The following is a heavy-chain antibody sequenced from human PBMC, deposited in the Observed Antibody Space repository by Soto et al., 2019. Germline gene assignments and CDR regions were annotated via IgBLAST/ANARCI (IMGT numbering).Heavy chain of an antibody. Sequence: PGGSLRLSCAASGFTFSNYEMNWVRQAPGKGLEWVSYISSSSNTIYYADSVKGRFTISRDNAKNSLFLQMNSLRAEDTAVYYCARDLYSRTKAPYSYYGMDVWGQGTTVTV. CDR1: GFTFSNYE. D-gene: IGHD6-13*01. CDR3: ARDLYSRTKAPYSYYGMDV. J-gene: IGHJ6*02. V-gene: IGHV3-48*03. CDR2: ISSSSNTI.